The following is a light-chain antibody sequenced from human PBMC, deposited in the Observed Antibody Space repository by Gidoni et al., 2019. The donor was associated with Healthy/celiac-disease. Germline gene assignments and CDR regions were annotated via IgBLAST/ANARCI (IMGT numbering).Light chain of an antibody. CDR2: GAS. V-gene: IGKV3-15*01. CDR3: QQYNNWPPYT. CDR1: QSVSSN. Sequence: ILLTHSPPALSVSPGETATLSCRASQSVSSNLAWYQQKPGQAPRLLIYGASTRATGIPARFSGSGSGTEFTLTISSLQSEDFAVYYCQQYNNWPPYTFGQGTKLEIK. J-gene: IGKJ2*01.